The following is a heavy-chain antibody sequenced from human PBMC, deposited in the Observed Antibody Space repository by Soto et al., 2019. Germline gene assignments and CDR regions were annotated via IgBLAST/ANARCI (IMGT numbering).Heavy chain of an antibody. CDR1: GGSISSSSYY. CDR3: ASRVGSSSWANYYYGMDV. Sequence: PSETLSLTCTVSGGSISSSSYYWGWIRQPPGKGLEWIGGIYYSGSTYYNPSLKSRVTISVDTSKNQFSLKLSSVTAADTAVYYCASRVGSSSWANYYYGMDVWGQGTTVTV. CDR2: IYYSGST. J-gene: IGHJ6*02. D-gene: IGHD6-13*01. V-gene: IGHV4-39*01.